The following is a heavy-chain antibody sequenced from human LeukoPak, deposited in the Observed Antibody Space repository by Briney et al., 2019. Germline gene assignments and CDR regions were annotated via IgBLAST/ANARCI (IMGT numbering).Heavy chain of an antibody. J-gene: IGHJ5*02. CDR1: VYSGSINSYS. Sequence: SPTLSLSLTCTVYSGSINSYSWSWIRQSPSRGLEWPGRVFYRCKGYNDYTVSVKSRITINADTSKNQFSLQLNSVTPEDTAVYYCSRWNRDLDYFDTWGQGTLVTVSS. CDR2: VFYRCKGYN. D-gene: IGHD3/OR15-3a*01. V-gene: IGHV6-1*01. CDR3: SRWNRDLDYFDT.